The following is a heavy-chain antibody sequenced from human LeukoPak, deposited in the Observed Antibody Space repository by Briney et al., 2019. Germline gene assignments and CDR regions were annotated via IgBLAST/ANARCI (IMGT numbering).Heavy chain of an antibody. CDR2: ISSSSSYK. CDR1: GFTFSSYS. Sequence: GGSLRLSCAASGFTFSSYSMNWVRQAPGKGLEWVSSISSSSSYKYYADSVKGRFTISRDNAKNSLYLQMNSLRAEDTAVYYCARSYYGSGTYFNWFDPWGQGTLVTVSS. J-gene: IGHJ5*02. V-gene: IGHV3-21*01. CDR3: ARSYYGSGTYFNWFDP. D-gene: IGHD3-10*01.